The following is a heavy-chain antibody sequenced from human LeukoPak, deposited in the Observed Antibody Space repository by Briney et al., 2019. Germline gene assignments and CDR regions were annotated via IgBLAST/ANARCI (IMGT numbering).Heavy chain of an antibody. V-gene: IGHV4-59*01. CDR2: ISYSGGT. D-gene: IGHD3-22*01. Sequence: SETLSLTCTVSGASIKTYYWSWIRQPPGKGLEWIGYISYSGGTNYNPSLKSRVTISLDMSTNQFSLKLSSVTAADAAVYFCSREYDTSGYFHASDIWGQGTMVTVSS. CDR1: GASIKTYY. CDR3: SREYDTSGYFHASDI. J-gene: IGHJ3*02.